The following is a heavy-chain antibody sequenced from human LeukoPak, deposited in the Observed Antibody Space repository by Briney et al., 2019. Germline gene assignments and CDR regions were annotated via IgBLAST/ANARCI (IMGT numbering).Heavy chain of an antibody. CDR1: GYTFTGYY. CDR3: ARGEWLVHYVDY. J-gene: IGHJ4*02. CDR2: INPNSGGT. D-gene: IGHD6-19*01. V-gene: IGHV1-2*06. Sequence: AASVKVSCKASGYTFTGYYMHWVRQAPGQGLEWMGRINPNSGGTNYAQKFQGRVTMTRDTSISTAYMELSRLRSDDTAVYYCARGEWLVHYVDYWGQGTLVTVSS.